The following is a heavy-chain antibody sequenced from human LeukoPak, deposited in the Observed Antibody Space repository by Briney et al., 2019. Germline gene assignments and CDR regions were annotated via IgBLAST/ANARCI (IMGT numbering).Heavy chain of an antibody. J-gene: IGHJ4*02. Sequence: ASVKVSCKVSGYTLTELSMYWVRQVPGKGLEWMRGFDPEDGETIYAQKFQGRVTMTEDTFTDTAYMELSSLRSEDTAVYYCATLRDDYGDPIVYFDDWGQGTLVTVSS. CDR1: GYTLTELS. V-gene: IGHV1-24*01. CDR3: ATLRDDYGDPIVYFDD. D-gene: IGHD4-17*01. CDR2: FDPEDGET.